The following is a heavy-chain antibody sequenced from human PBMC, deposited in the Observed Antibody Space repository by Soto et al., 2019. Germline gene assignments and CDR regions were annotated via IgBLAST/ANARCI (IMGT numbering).Heavy chain of an antibody. J-gene: IGHJ4*02. V-gene: IGHV3-23*01. CDR1: GFMFSNYA. CDR2: IGGSGGGT. D-gene: IGHD3-10*01. CDR3: AKTGGSGSLVQCDY. Sequence: EVQLLESGGGLVQPGGSLRLSCAASGFMFSNYAMTWVRQAPGKGLEWVSAIGGSGGGTYYAESVKGRFTISRDNSKNTLYLQMNSLTAEDTAVYYCAKTGGSGSLVQCDYWGQGTLVAVSS.